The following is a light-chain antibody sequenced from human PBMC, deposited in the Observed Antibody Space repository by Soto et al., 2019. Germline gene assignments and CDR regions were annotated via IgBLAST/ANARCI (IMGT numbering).Light chain of an antibody. CDR2: EVR. Sequence: QSALTQPASVSGSPGQSITISCTGTNRDVGSYNLVSWYQQRPGEAPKLIISEVRNRPSGISYRFTGSKSGNTASLTISGLQAEDEADYYCSSYTTTSTRVFVGGTKLTVL. J-gene: IGLJ3*02. V-gene: IGLV2-14*01. CDR3: SSYTTTSTRV. CDR1: NRDVGSYNL.